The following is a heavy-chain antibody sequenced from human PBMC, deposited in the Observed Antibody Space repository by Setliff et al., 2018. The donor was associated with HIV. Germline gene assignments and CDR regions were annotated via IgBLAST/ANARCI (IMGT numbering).Heavy chain of an antibody. Sequence: GASVKVSCKSSGYTFTGHYIHWVRQAPGQGLEWMGWINPNTGGTNYAQKFQGRVTMTTDTSTSTAYMELRSLRSDDTAVYYCARDKVGAMADFDYWGQGTLVTVSS. D-gene: IGHD1-26*01. CDR1: GYTFTGHY. V-gene: IGHV1-2*02. CDR3: ARDKVGAMADFDY. J-gene: IGHJ4*02. CDR2: INPNTGGT.